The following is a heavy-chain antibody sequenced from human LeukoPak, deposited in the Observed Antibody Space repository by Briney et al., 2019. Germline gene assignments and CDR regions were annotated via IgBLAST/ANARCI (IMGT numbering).Heavy chain of an antibody. V-gene: IGHV1-58*02. CDR3: TRPGARFGTRAFDI. Sequence: GASVKVSCKASGVTFTSSAMQWVRQARGQRLEWIGWIVVGSGNTNYAQKFQERVTITRDMSTSTAYMELNSLKTEDTAVYYCTRPGARFGTRAFDIWGQGTMVTVSS. CDR1: GVTFTSSA. CDR2: IVVGSGNT. D-gene: IGHD3-10*02. J-gene: IGHJ3*02.